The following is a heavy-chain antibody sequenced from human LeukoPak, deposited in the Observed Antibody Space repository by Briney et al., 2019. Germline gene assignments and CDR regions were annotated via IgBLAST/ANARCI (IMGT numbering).Heavy chain of an antibody. D-gene: IGHD6-13*01. Sequence: GRSLRLSCAASGFTFSSYAMHWVRQAPGKGLEWVAVISYDGSNKYYADSMKGRFTISRDNSKNTLYLQMNSQRAEDTAVYYCARDGIAAAFDYWGQGTLVTVSS. J-gene: IGHJ4*02. V-gene: IGHV3-30-3*01. CDR2: ISYDGSNK. CDR3: ARDGIAAAFDY. CDR1: GFTFSSYA.